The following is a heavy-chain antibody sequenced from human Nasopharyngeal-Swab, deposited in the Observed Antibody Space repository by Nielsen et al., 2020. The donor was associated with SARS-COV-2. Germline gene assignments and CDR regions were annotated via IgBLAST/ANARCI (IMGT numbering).Heavy chain of an antibody. D-gene: IGHD3-10*01. CDR1: GYTFTTYG. CDR3: ARETMDYYGSGSYSDY. CDR2: INPSGGST. Sequence: PSVKVSCKASGYTFTTYGISWVRQAPGQGLEWMGIINPSGGSTSYAQKFQGRVTMTRDTSTSTVYMELSSLRSEDTAVYYCARETMDYYGSGSYSDYWGQGTLVTVSS. J-gene: IGHJ4*02. V-gene: IGHV1-46*01.